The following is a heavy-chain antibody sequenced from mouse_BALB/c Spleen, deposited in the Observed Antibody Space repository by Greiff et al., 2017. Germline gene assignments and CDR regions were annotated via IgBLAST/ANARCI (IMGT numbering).Heavy chain of an antibody. V-gene: IGHV2-9-2*01. J-gene: IGHJ4*01. CDR2: IWTGGGT. CDR1: GFSLTSYD. CDR3: VRDQGYGNYDYYAMDY. Sequence: QVQLQQSGPGLVAPSQSLSITCTVSGFSLTSYDISWILQPPGKGLEWLGVIWTGGGTNYNSAFMSRLSISKDNSKSQVFLKMNSLQTDDTAIYYCVRDQGYGNYDYYAMDYWGQGTSVTVSS. D-gene: IGHD2-10*02.